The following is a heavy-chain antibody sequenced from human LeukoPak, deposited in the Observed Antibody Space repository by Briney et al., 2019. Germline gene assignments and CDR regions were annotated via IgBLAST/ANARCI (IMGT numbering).Heavy chain of an antibody. V-gene: IGHV3-48*03. J-gene: IGHJ4*02. CDR2: ISSSGRTI. CDR3: ARGSEWTNGVSDY. Sequence: GGSLRLSCAASGFTFSSYDVNWVRQAPGKGLEWISYISSSGRTIHYADSVKGRFTISRDNAKNSLYLQMNSLRAEDTAVYYCARGSEWTNGVSDYWGQGTLVTVSS. D-gene: IGHD3-3*01. CDR1: GFTFSSYD.